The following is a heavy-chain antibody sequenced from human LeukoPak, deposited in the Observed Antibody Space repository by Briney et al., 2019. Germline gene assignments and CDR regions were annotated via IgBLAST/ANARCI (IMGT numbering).Heavy chain of an antibody. Sequence: SETLSLTCTVSGGSISSSTYYWGWIRQPPGKGLEWIGSIYYSGSTYYNLSLKSRVTISLDTSKNQFSLKLSSVTAADTAVYYCARGDCSGSICYSPMDVWGTGTTVTVSS. CDR2: IYYSGST. D-gene: IGHD2-21*01. J-gene: IGHJ6*03. CDR3: ARGDCSGSICYSPMDV. CDR1: GGSISSSTYY. V-gene: IGHV4-39*07.